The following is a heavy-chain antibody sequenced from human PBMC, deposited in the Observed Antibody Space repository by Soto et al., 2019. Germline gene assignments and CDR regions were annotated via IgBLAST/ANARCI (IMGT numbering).Heavy chain of an antibody. CDR1: GFTFSTYT. D-gene: IGHD4-17*01. J-gene: IGHJ4*02. CDR2: ISSSSSTI. V-gene: IGHV3-48*01. CDR3: AGDVPGDYVSHFDY. Sequence: EVQLVESGGGLVRPGGSLSSSGATSGFTFSTYTMNWARQAPGKGLEGVSYISSSSSTIYYADSVKGRSTISGDNAKNSLYLQMNSLRAEDTAVYYCAGDVPGDYVSHFDYWGQGTLVTVSS.